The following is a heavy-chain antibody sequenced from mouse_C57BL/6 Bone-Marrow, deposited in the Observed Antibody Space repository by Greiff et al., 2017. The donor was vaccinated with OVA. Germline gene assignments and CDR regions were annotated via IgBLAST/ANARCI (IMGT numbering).Heavy chain of an antibody. V-gene: IGHV2-6*03. J-gene: IGHJ4*01. CDR2: IWSDGST. CDR3: ARGGYYGSSPYAMDY. CDR1: GFSLTSYG. D-gene: IGHD1-1*01. Sequence: VKLVESGPGLVAPSQSLSITCTVSGFSLTSYGVHWVRQPPGKGLEWLVVIWSDGSTTYNSALKSRLSISKDNSKSQVFLKMNSLQTDDTAMYYCARGGYYGSSPYAMDYWGQGTSVTVSS.